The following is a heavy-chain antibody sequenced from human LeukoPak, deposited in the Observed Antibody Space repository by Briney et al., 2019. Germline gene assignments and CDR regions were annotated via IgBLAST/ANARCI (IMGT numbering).Heavy chain of an antibody. Sequence: NPGGSLRLSCAASGFTFSSYSMNWVRQAPGKGLEWVSSISSSSSYIYYADSVKGRFTISRDNAKNSLYLQMNSLRAEDTAVHYCARDGYSSGWYDYWGQGTLVTVSS. CDR1: GFTFSSYS. D-gene: IGHD6-19*01. CDR2: ISSSSSYI. V-gene: IGHV3-21*01. CDR3: ARDGYSSGWYDY. J-gene: IGHJ4*02.